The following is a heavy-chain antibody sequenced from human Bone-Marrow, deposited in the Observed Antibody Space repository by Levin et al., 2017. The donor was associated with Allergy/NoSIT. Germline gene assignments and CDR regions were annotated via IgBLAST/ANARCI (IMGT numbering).Heavy chain of an antibody. CDR1: GFTFSNAW. CDR2: IKSKTDGGTT. J-gene: IGHJ4*02. Sequence: GGSLRLSCAASGFTFSNAWMSWVRQAPGKGLEWVGRIKSKTDGGTTDYAAPVKGRFTISRDDSKNTLYLQMNSLKTEDTAVYYCASRYYDYVWGSYRYSGYFDYWGQGTLVTVSS. V-gene: IGHV3-15*01. D-gene: IGHD3-16*02. CDR3: ASRYYDYVWGSYRYSGYFDY.